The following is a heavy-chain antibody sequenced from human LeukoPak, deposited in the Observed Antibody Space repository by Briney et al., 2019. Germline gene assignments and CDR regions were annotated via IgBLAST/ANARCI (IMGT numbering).Heavy chain of an antibody. V-gene: IGHV1-69*05. J-gene: IGHJ4*02. Sequence: FQGRVTITTDESTSTAYMGLSSLRSEDTAVYYCARDRGKVAGAIFDYWGQGTLVTVSS. CDR3: ARDRGKVAGAIFDY. D-gene: IGHD6-19*01.